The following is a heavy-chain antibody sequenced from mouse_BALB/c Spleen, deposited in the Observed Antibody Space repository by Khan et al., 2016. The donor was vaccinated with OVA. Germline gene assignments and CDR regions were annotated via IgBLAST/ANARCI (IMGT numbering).Heavy chain of an antibody. Sequence: VQLQQSGPELVKPGASMKMSCKASGYSFTGYTMNWVKQSHVKNLEWIGLINPYNGGTDYNQKFWGKATLTVDKSSNTAYMELLSLTSEDSSVYYCVRSASYGDYVEAWFAYWGQGTLVTVSA. CDR2: INPYNGGT. V-gene: IGHV1-37*01. CDR3: VRSASYGDYVEAWFAY. D-gene: IGHD2-13*01. CDR1: GYSFTGYT. J-gene: IGHJ3*01.